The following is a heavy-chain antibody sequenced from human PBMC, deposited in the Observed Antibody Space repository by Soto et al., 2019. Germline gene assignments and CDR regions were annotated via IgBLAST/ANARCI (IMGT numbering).Heavy chain of an antibody. CDR1: GGSFSGYY. J-gene: IGHJ4*02. Sequence: QVQLQQWGAGLLKPSETLSLTCAVYGGSFSGYYWSWIREPPGKGLEWIGEINHSGSTNYNPYLNTRVTISIDTSQNQFSLKLSSVTAADTAVYYCASGEVVVVAPTTWGQGTLVTVS. D-gene: IGHD2-15*01. CDR3: ASGEVVVVAPTT. V-gene: IGHV4-34*01. CDR2: INHSGST.